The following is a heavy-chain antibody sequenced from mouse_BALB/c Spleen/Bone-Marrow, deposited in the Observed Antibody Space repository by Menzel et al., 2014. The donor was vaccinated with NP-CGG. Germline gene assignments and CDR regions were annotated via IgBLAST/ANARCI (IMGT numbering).Heavy chain of an antibody. Sequence: EVQLVESGGDLVKPGGSLKLSCAASGFTFSSYGMSWVRQTPDKRLEWVATISSGGSYTYYPDSVKGRFTISRGNAKNTLYLQMSSLKSEDTAMYYCARGSSYFDYWGQGTTLTVSS. J-gene: IGHJ2*01. CDR1: GFTFSSYG. D-gene: IGHD1-1*01. CDR2: ISSGGSYT. V-gene: IGHV5-6*01. CDR3: ARGSSYFDY.